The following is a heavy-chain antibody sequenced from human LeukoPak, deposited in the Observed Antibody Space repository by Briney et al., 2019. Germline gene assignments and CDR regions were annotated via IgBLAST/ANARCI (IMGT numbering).Heavy chain of an antibody. Sequence: SETLSLTCAVYGGSFSGYYWTWIRQPPGKGLEWIGEIHYSGSITYNPSLKSRVTISVDTPKNQFSLKLSSVTAADTAVYYCARGRDEYKGGNYWGQGTLVTVSS. CDR1: GGSFSGYY. V-gene: IGHV4-34*01. J-gene: IGHJ4*02. CDR3: ARGRDEYKGGNY. D-gene: IGHD5-24*01. CDR2: IHYSGSI.